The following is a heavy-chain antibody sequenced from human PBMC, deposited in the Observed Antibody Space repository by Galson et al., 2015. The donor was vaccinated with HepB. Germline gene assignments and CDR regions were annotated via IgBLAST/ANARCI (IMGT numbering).Heavy chain of an antibody. V-gene: IGHV1-18*01. CDR3: ARDQGDIVVVTAILVGGLDI. CDR1: GYTFTSYG. J-gene: IGHJ3*02. CDR2: ISAYNGNT. D-gene: IGHD2-21*02. Sequence: SVKVSCKASGYTFTSYGISWVRQAPGQGLEWMGWISAYNGNTNYAQKLQGRVTMTTDTSTSTAYMELRSLRSDDTAVYYCARDQGDIVVVTAILVGGLDIWGQGTMVTVSS.